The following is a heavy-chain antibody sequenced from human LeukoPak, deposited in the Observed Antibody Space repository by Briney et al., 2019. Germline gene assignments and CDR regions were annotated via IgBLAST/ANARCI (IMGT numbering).Heavy chain of an antibody. J-gene: IGHJ4*02. V-gene: IGHV3-11*06. CDR3: ARAGGSYEFDY. Sequence: GESLRLSCAASGFTFSDYYMSWIRQAPGKGLEWVSSLSSSRSYIYYADSVKGRFTISRDNAKNSLYLEMNSLRAGDTAVYYCARAGGSYEFDYWGQGTLVTVSS. CDR1: GFTFSDYY. CDR2: LSSSRSYI. D-gene: IGHD5-18*01.